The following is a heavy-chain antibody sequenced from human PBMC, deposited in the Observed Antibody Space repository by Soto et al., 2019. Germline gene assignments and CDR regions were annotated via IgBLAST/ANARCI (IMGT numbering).Heavy chain of an antibody. V-gene: IGHV3-33*01. J-gene: IGHJ6*02. CDR1: GFTFSSYG. Sequence: GGSLRLSCAASGFTFSSYGMHWVRQAPGKGLEWVAVIWNDASNKYYADSVKGRLTISRDNSKNTLYLQMNSLRAEDTAVYYCARIGIRGVIGQTDYYYYGMDVWGQGTTVTVSS. CDR3: ARIGIRGVIGQTDYYYYGMDV. CDR2: IWNDASNK. D-gene: IGHD3-10*01.